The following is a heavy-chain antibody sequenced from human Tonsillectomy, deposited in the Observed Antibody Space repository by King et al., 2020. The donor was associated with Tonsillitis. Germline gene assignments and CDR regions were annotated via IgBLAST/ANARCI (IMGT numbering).Heavy chain of an antibody. D-gene: IGHD1-26*01. J-gene: IGHJ4*02. CDR2: IKSKTDGGTT. Sequence: QLVQSGGGLVKPGGSLRLSCAASGFTFSNAWMSWVRQAPGKGLEWVGRIKSKTDGGTTDYAAPVKGRFTISRDDSKNTLYLQMNSLKTEDTAVYYGSTQWELLGGNYFDYWGQGTLVTVSS. CDR3: STQWELLGGNYFDY. V-gene: IGHV3-15*01. CDR1: GFTFSNAW.